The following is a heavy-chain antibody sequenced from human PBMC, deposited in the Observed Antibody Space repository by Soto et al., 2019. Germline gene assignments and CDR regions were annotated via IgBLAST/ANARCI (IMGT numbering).Heavy chain of an antibody. V-gene: IGHV4-30-4*01. Sequence: SETLSLTCTDSGGSINSGDYYWSWIRQPPGKGLEWIGYIYYSGSTSYNPSLKSRLIMSVDTSKNEFSLRLSSVTAADTAVYYCARDQTSGASGHHWFDRWGQGTLVTVSS. J-gene: IGHJ5*02. CDR1: GGSINSGDYY. CDR3: ARDQTSGASGHHWFDR. CDR2: IYYSGST. D-gene: IGHD3-10*01.